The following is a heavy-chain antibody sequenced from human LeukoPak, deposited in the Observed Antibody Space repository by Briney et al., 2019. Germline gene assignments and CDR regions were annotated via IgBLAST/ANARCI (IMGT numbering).Heavy chain of an antibody. CDR1: GFTFSSFW. V-gene: IGHV3-74*01. D-gene: IGHD1-26*01. Sequence: PGGSLRLSCAASGFTFSSFWIHWVRQVRGKGLVWVSRINSDGFSTSYADSVKGRFTISRDNAKNTLYLQMNSLRAEDTAVYYCARGTSGGYFDYWGQGTPVTVSS. CDR2: INSDGFST. CDR3: ARGTSGGYFDY. J-gene: IGHJ4*02.